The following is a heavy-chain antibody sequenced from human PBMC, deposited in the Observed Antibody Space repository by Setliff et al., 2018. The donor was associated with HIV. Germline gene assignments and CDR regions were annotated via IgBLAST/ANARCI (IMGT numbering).Heavy chain of an antibody. Sequence: SETLSLTCTVSVSGGSISSNSYYWGWIRQSPGKGLEWIASIRSSGDTYYNPSLQSRVIISVDTSNNQISLKLTSVTAADTAVYYCTIPASSLAPNWGRGTQVTVSS. CDR2: IRSSGDT. CDR3: TIPASSLAPN. CDR1: GGSISSNSYY. J-gene: IGHJ4*02. V-gene: IGHV4-39*01.